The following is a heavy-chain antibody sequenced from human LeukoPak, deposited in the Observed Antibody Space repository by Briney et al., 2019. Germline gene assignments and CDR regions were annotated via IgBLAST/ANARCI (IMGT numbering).Heavy chain of an antibody. D-gene: IGHD1-26*01. Sequence: GGSLRLSCAASGFTFSSYAMSCVRQAPGKGLEWVSAISDSGGSTYYADSVKGRFTISRDNSKNTLNLQMNSLRAEDTAVYYCAKDCGLHNSGRPGGFDPWGQGTLVTVSS. V-gene: IGHV3-23*01. CDR3: AKDCGLHNSGRPGGFDP. CDR2: ISDSGGST. J-gene: IGHJ5*02. CDR1: GFTFSSYA.